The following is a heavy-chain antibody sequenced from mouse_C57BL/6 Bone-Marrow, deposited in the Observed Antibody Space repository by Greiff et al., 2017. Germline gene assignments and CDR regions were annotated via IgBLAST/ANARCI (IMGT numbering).Heavy chain of an antibody. CDR1: GYTFTSYG. CDR2: IYIGNGYT. Sequence: EVKLQESGAELVRPGSSVKMSCKASGYTFTSYGINWVKQRHGQGLEWIGYIYIGNGYTEYNEKFKGKAELTSDTSSRTAYMQLSSLKSEDSAIYFCARNDGYLRNYRRFAYWGQGTLVTVSA. V-gene: IGHV1-58*01. D-gene: IGHD2-3*01. CDR3: ARNDGYLRNYRRFAY. J-gene: IGHJ3*01.